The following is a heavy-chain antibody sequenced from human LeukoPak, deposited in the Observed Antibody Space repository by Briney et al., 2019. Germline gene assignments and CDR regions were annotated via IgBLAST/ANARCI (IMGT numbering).Heavy chain of an antibody. CDR3: ARDLGYGSSSAIPLDY. V-gene: IGHV1-18*01. CDR1: GYTFNKYG. J-gene: IGHJ4*02. Sequence: ASVKVSCKASGYTFNKYGIGWVRLAPGQGLEWMTWISAYNGNTNYAQKFQGRVTMTTDTSTSTAYMELRSLRSDDTAVYYCARDLGYGSSSAIPLDYWGQGTLVTVSS. D-gene: IGHD6-6*01. CDR2: ISAYNGNT.